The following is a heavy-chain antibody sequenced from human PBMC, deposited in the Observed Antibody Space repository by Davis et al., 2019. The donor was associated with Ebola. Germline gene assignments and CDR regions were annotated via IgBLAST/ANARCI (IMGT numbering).Heavy chain of an antibody. CDR1: GGSISSYY. J-gene: IGHJ4*02. V-gene: IGHV3-53*01. D-gene: IGHD6-13*01. Sequence: PSETLSLTCTVSGGSISSYYWSWVRQAPGKGLEWVSVIYSGGSTYYADSVKGRFTISRDNSKNTLYLQMNSLRAEDTAVYYCARDPGYSSSWYDYWGQGTLVTVSS. CDR2: IYSGGST. CDR3: ARDPGYSSSWYDY.